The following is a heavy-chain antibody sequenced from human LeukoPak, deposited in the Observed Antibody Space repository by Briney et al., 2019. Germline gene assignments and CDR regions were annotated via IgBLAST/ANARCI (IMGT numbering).Heavy chain of an antibody. Sequence: GGSLRLSCAASGFTFSDYYMNWIRQAPGKGLEWVSYMSNSGGTIYYTDSVEGRFVMSRDNSKNSLYLQMNSLRAEDTAVYYCARDSGGGNFDFWGQGTVVTVSS. V-gene: IGHV3-11*01. D-gene: IGHD4-23*01. J-gene: IGHJ4*02. CDR1: GFTFSDYY. CDR3: ARDSGGGNFDF. CDR2: MSNSGGTI.